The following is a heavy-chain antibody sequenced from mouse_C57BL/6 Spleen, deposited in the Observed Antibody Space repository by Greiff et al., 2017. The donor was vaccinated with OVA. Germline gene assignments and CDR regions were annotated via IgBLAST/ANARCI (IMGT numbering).Heavy chain of an antibody. CDR1: GFTFSSYA. CDR3: ASGNWFAY. V-gene: IGHV5-4*01. Sequence: EVQRVESGGGLVKPGGSLKLSCAASGFTFSSYAMSWVRQTPEKRLEWVATISDGGSYTYYPDNVKGRFTISRDNAKNNLYLQMSHLKSEDTAMYYCASGNWFAYWGQGTLVTVSA. CDR2: ISDGGSYT. J-gene: IGHJ3*01. D-gene: IGHD2-1*01.